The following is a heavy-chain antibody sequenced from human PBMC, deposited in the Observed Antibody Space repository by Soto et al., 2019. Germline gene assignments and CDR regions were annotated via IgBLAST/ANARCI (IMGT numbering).Heavy chain of an antibody. CDR1: GFTFSNAW. Sequence: EVQLVESGGGLVKPGGSLRLSCAASGFTFSNAWMNWVRQAPGKGLEWVGRIKSKTDGGTTDYAAPVKGRFTISRDDSTNTLHLQMNSLKTEATAVYYCTTGPLYYDVWSGYYRGYYYGMDVWVQGTTVTVSS. D-gene: IGHD3-3*01. J-gene: IGHJ6*02. CDR3: TTGPLYYDVWSGYYRGYYYGMDV. CDR2: IKSKTDGGTT. V-gene: IGHV3-15*07.